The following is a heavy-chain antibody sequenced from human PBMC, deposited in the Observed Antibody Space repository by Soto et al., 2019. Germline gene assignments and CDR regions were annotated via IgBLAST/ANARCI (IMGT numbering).Heavy chain of an antibody. CDR2: IGTSSNVV. CDR1: GFKVRSHG. J-gene: IGHJ4*02. D-gene: IGHD1-26*01. Sequence: GGSLRLSCEVSGFKVRSHGMHWVRQPPGKGLEWISYIGTSSNVVNYADSVTGRFTISRDNGQNSLFLQMNSLKDDYTALYYCVREAISGHLDFWGQGTMVTVSS. CDR3: VREAISGHLDF. V-gene: IGHV3-48*02.